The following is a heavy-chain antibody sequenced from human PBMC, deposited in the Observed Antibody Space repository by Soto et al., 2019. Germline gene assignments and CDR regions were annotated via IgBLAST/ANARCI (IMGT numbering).Heavy chain of an antibody. CDR2: LYYSGNT. D-gene: IGHD1-1*01. Sequence: PSETLSLTCTVSGGSISGYYWSWIRQPPGKGLEWIGYLYYSGNTNYNPSLQSRVTISVDTSKNQFSLKLRSVTAADTAIYYCARGWYAGNWDYYYAMDVWGQGTTVTVSS. V-gene: IGHV4-59*01. CDR3: ARGWYAGNWDYYYAMDV. J-gene: IGHJ6*02. CDR1: GGSISGYY.